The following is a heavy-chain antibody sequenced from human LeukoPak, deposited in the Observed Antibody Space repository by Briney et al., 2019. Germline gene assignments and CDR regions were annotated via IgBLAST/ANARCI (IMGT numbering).Heavy chain of an antibody. J-gene: IGHJ4*02. Sequence: GGSLRLSCAASGFTFRDYTMNWVRQAPGKGLEWVSAISKSGTYIKYAESVKGRFTVSRDNAKNSLFLQMNSLRVEDTAVYYCARGAVPAAHFDYWGQGTLVTVSS. CDR2: ISKSGTYI. V-gene: IGHV3-21*01. CDR3: ARGAVPAAHFDY. D-gene: IGHD2-2*01. CDR1: GFTFRDYT.